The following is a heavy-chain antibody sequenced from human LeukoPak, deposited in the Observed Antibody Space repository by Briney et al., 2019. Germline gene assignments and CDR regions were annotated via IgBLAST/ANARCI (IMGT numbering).Heavy chain of an antibody. CDR1: GYTFTSYD. Sequence: ASVKVSCKASGYTFTSYDINWVRQATGQGLEWMGWMNPNRGNTGYEQKFQGRVTITRNTSIRTAYMKLSSLRSDESAVYYSARGRSRRTMIVVVNLYYYYYMDVWGKGTTVTVSS. CDR3: ARGRSRRTMIVVVNLYYYYYMDV. J-gene: IGHJ6*03. CDR2: MNPNRGNT. V-gene: IGHV1-8*03. D-gene: IGHD3-22*01.